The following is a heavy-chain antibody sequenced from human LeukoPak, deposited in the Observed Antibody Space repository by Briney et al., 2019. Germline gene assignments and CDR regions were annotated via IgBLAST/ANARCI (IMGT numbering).Heavy chain of an antibody. CDR1: GYSFTSYW. D-gene: IGHD6-19*01. V-gene: IGHV5-51*01. CDR2: IYPGDSDT. Sequence: ESLKISCKGSGYSFTSYWIGWVRQMPGKGLEWMGIIYPGDSDTRYSPSFQGQVTISADKSISTAYLQWSSLKASDTAMYYCARRSKGVEGSGSDFDYWGQGTLVTVSS. J-gene: IGHJ4*02. CDR3: ARRSKGVEGSGSDFDY.